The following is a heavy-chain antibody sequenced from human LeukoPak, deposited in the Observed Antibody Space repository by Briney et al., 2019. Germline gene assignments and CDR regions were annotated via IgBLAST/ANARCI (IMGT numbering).Heavy chain of an antibody. CDR2: ISSNGGST. CDR3: ARVSDGYNDY. CDR1: GFTFSSYA. J-gene: IGHJ4*02. Sequence: GGSLRLSCAASGFTFSSYAMHWVRQAPAKGLEYVSAISSNGGSTYYANSVKDRFTISRDNSKNTLYLQMGSLRAEDMAVYYCARVSDGYNDYWGQGTLVTVSS. D-gene: IGHD5-24*01. V-gene: IGHV3-64*01.